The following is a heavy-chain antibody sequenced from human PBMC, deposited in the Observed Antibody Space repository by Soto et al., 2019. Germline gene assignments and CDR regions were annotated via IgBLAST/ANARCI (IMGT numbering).Heavy chain of an antibody. D-gene: IGHD5-12*01. V-gene: IGHV1-46*03. CDR3: ARGGVYSGYDHSYFDY. J-gene: IGHJ4*02. Sequence: QVQLVQSGAEVKKPGASVKVCCKASGYTFTSYYMHWVRHAPGQGLEWMGIINPSGGSTSYAQKFQGRVTMTRDTSTSTVYMELSSLRSEDTAVYYCARGGVYSGYDHSYFDYWGQGTLVTVSS. CDR2: INPSGGST. CDR1: GYTFTSYY.